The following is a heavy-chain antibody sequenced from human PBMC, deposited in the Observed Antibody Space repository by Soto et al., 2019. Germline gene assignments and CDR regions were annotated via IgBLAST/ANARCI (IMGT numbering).Heavy chain of an antibody. CDR3: ANGRFTVTTSPTHY. D-gene: IGHD4-17*01. CDR2: ISGSGGST. CDR1: GFTFSSYA. V-gene: IGHV3-23*01. Sequence: EVQLLESGGGLVQPGGSLRLSCAASGFTFSSYAMSWVRQAPGKGLEWVSAISGSGGSTYYADSVKGRFTISRDNSKNPLYLQMNSLRAEDTAVYYCANGRFTVTTSPTHYWGQGTLVTVSS. J-gene: IGHJ4*02.